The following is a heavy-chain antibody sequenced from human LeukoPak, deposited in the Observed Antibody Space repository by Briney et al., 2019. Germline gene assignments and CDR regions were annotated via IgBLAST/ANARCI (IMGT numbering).Heavy chain of an antibody. J-gene: IGHJ4*02. CDR3: ARGKIVVVPAAPPSYFDY. CDR2: INHSGST. V-gene: IGHV4-34*01. D-gene: IGHD2-2*01. CDR1: GGSFSGYY. Sequence: PSETLSLTCAVYGGSFSGYYWSWIRQPPGKGLEWIGEINHSGSTNYNPSLKSRATISVDTSKNQFSLKLSSVTAADTAVYHCARGKIVVVPAAPPSYFDYWGQGTLVTVSS.